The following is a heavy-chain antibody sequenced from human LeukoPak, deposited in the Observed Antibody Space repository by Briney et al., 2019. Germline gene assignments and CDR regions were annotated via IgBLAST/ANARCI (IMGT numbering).Heavy chain of an antibody. J-gene: IGHJ6*03. CDR1: GYSISSGYY. CDR2: MYHSGST. Sequence: PSETLSLTCAVSGYSISSGYYWGWFRQPPGKGLEWIGCMYHSGSTYYNPSLKSRVTISVDTSKNQFSLKLSSVTAADTVVYYCARQGGSSSPYYYYYMDVWGKGTTVTVSS. V-gene: IGHV4-38-2*01. D-gene: IGHD6-13*01. CDR3: ARQGGSSSPYYYYYMDV.